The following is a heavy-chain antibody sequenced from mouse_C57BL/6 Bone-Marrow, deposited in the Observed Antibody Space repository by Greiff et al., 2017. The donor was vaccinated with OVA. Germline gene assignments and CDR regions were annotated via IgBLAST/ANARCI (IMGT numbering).Heavy chain of an antibody. CDR2: INPNNGGT. J-gene: IGHJ3*01. D-gene: IGHD1-1*01. Sequence: EVQLQQSGPELVKPGASVKIPCKASGYTFTDYNMDWVKQSHGKSLEWIGDINPNNGGTIYNQKFKGKATLTVDKSSSTAYMELRSLTSEDTAVYYCARGHYYGSSHNFAYWGQGTLVTVSA. V-gene: IGHV1-18*01. CDR1: GYTFTDYN. CDR3: ARGHYYGSSHNFAY.